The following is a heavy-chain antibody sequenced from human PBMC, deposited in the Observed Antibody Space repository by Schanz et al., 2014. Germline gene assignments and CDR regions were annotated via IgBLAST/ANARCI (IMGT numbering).Heavy chain of an antibody. CDR2: ISAYNGNT. V-gene: IGHV1-18*01. CDR1: GYTFSSYG. D-gene: IGHD3-10*01. CDR3: ARVSMEFERGKSYYYYMDV. Sequence: QVQLVQSGAEVKKPGASVKVSCKTSGYTFSSYGITWVRQAPGQGLEWMGWISAYNGNTNYAQKLQGRVTMTTDTSTSTAYMELRSLTSEDTAVYYCARVSMEFERGKSYYYYMDVWGRGTTVTVSS. J-gene: IGHJ6*03.